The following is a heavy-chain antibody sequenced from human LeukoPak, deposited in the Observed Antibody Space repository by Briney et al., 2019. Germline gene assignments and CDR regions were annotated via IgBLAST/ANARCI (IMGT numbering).Heavy chain of an antibody. J-gene: IGHJ4*02. Sequence: ASVKVSCKASGGTFSSCAISWVRQAPGQGLEWMGGIIPIFGTANYAQKFQGRVTITADKSTSTAYMELSSLRSEDTAVYYCARFPAYSSSYHDYWGQGTLVTVSS. V-gene: IGHV1-69*06. D-gene: IGHD6-6*01. CDR1: GGTFSSCA. CDR2: IIPIFGTA. CDR3: ARFPAYSSSYHDY.